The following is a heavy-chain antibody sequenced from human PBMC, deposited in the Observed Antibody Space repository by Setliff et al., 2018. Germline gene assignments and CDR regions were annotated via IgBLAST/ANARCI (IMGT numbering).Heavy chain of an antibody. J-gene: IGHJ4*02. CDR3: AKYDSSGYYYFRGYFDY. CDR2: ISASGRTT. V-gene: IGHV3-23*01. D-gene: IGHD3-22*01. CDR1: RFTFSNYA. Sequence: GSLRLSCAASRFTFSNYALSWVRQAPGKGLEWVSAISASGRTTYSADSVKGRFTISRDNSKNTLSLQMNSLRAEDTAVYYCAKYDSSGYYYFRGYFDYWGQGTLVTVSS.